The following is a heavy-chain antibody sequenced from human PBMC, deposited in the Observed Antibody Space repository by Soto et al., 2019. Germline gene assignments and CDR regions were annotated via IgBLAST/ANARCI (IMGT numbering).Heavy chain of an antibody. Sequence: QVQLVQSGAEVKKPGASVKVSCKASGYTFTSYAMHWVRQAPGQRLEWMGWINAGNGNTKYSQKFQGRVTITRDTSASTADMELSSMRSEETAVYYCARDRRTAVMGYGMDVWGQGTTVTVAS. D-gene: IGHD3-16*01. CDR1: GYTFTSYA. V-gene: IGHV1-3*01. CDR3: ARDRRTAVMGYGMDV. CDR2: INAGNGNT. J-gene: IGHJ6*02.